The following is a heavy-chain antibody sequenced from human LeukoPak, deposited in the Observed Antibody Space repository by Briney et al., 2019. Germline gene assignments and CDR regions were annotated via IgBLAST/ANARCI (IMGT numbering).Heavy chain of an antibody. Sequence: GGSLRLSCAASGFTFSSYAMSWVRQAPGKGLEWVSAISGSGGSTYYADSVKGRFTISRDNSKNTLYLQMNSLRAEDTAVYYCAKENYDILTGYYIMGDYWGQGTLVTVSP. J-gene: IGHJ4*02. D-gene: IGHD3-9*01. V-gene: IGHV3-23*01. CDR3: AKENYDILTGYYIMGDY. CDR2: ISGSGGST. CDR1: GFTFSSYA.